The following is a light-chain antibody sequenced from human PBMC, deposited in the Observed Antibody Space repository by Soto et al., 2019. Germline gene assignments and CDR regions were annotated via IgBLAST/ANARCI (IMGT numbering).Light chain of an antibody. CDR1: KRVFYSSKNKNN. J-gene: IGKJ2*01. Sequence: DIVMTQSPDSLAVSLGERATINCKSSKRVFYSSKNKNNLAWYQQRPGQPPKLLIYWASTRESGVPDRFSGSGSGTDFTLTITSLQAEDVAVYYCQQYESTPPTFGQGTKLEIK. CDR2: WAS. CDR3: QQYESTPPT. V-gene: IGKV4-1*01.